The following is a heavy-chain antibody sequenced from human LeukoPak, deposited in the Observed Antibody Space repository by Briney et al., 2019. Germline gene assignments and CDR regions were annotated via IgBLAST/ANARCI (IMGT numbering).Heavy chain of an antibody. V-gene: IGHV4-59*01. Sequence: PSETLSLTCTVSGGSISSYYWSWIRQPPGKGLEWIGYIYHSGSTKYNPPLKSRVTISVDTSKNPFSLKMRCVTAADAAVYYCARDGYSGNDGLWGQGTLVTVSS. J-gene: IGHJ4*02. CDR3: ARDGYSGNDGL. CDR2: IYHSGST. CDR1: GGSISSYY. D-gene: IGHD5-12*01.